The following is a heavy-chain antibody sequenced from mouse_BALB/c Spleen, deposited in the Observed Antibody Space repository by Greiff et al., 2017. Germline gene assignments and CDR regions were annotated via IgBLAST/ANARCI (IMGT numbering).Heavy chain of an antibody. Sequence: EVQLQQSGPGLVKPSQSLSLTCSVTGYSITSGYYWNWIRQFPGNKLEWMGYISYDGSNNYNPSLKNRISITRDTSKNQFFLKLNSVTTEDTATYYCARVTIHYYGYGAMDYWGQGTSVTVSS. CDR3: ARVTIHYYGYGAMDY. V-gene: IGHV3-6*02. J-gene: IGHJ4*01. D-gene: IGHD1-2*01. CDR1: GYSITSGYY. CDR2: ISYDGSN.